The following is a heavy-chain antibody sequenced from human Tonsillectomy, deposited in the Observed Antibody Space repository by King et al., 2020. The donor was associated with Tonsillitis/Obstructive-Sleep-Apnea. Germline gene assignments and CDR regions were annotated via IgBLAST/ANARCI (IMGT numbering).Heavy chain of an antibody. J-gene: IGHJ6*03. D-gene: IGHD2-8*01. Sequence: VQLVESGGGVVQPGRSLRLSCAASGFTFSSYGMHWVRQAPGKGLEWVAVIWYDGSNKYYADSVKGRFTISRDNSKNTLYLQMNSLRAEDTAVYYCARFGYCTNGVCYFMDVWGKGTTVTVSS. CDR1: GFTFSSYG. CDR2: IWYDGSNK. CDR3: ARFGYCTNGVCYFMDV. V-gene: IGHV3-33*01.